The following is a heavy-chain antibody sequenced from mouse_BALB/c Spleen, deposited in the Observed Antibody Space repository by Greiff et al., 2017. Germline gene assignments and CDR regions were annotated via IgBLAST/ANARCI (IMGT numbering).Heavy chain of an antibody. J-gene: IGHJ4*01. CDR1: GYTFTSYY. D-gene: IGHD2-4*01. V-gene: IGHV1S81*02. CDR3: ARSTIYYDYDEAMDY. CDR2: INPSNGGT. Sequence: VQLQQPGAELVKPGASVKLSCKASGYTFTSYYMYWVKQRPGQGLEWIGGINPSNGGTNFNEKFKSKATLTVDKSSSTAYMQLSSLTSEDSAVYYCARSTIYYDYDEAMDYWGQGTSVTVAS.